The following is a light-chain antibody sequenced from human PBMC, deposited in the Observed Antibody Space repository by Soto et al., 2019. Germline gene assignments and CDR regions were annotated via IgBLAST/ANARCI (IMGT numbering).Light chain of an antibody. J-gene: IGLJ2*01. CDR1: SSNIGAGYD. CDR2: GNS. CDR3: QSYDSSLSGVV. Sequence: QSVLTQPPSVSGAPGQRVTIYCTGSSSNIGAGYDVHWYQQVAGTAPKVLIHGNSNRPSGVPDRFSGSKSGTSASLAITGLQAEDEGDYYCQSYDSSLSGVVFGGGTKVTVL. V-gene: IGLV1-40*01.